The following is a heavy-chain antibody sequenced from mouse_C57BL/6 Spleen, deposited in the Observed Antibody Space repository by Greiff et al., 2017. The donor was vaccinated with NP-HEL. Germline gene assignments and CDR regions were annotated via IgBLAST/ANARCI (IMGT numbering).Heavy chain of an antibody. D-gene: IGHD1-2*01. Sequence: QVQLQQPGAELVMPGASVKLSCKASGYTFTSYWMHWVKQRPGQGLEWIGEIDPSDSYTNYNQKFKGKSTLTVDKSSSTAYMQLSSLTSEDSAVYYCARRITTALDYWGQGTSVTVSS. CDR1: GYTFTSYW. V-gene: IGHV1-69*01. CDR2: IDPSDSYT. CDR3: ARRITTALDY. J-gene: IGHJ4*01.